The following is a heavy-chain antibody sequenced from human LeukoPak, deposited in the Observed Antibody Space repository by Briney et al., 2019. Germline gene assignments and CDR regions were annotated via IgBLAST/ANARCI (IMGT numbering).Heavy chain of an antibody. CDR2: ISSSSSTI. CDR1: GFTFSGYS. V-gene: IGHV3-48*04. J-gene: IGHJ4*02. D-gene: IGHD2-8*01. CDR3: ARHDCTNGVCYTYFDY. Sequence: GGSLRLSCAASGFTFSGYSMNWVRQAPGKGLEWVSYISSSSSTIYYADSVKGRFTISRDNAKNSLYLQMNSLRAEDTAAYYCARHDCTNGVCYTYFDYWGQGTLVTVSS.